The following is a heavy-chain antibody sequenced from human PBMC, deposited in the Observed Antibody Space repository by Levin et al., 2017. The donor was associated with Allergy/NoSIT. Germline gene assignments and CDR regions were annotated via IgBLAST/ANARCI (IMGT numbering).Heavy chain of an antibody. Sequence: GGSLRLSCAASGILFSSYDMNWVRQAPGKGLEWVSSISAGGNYLYYAYSVKGRFTISRDNAKNSLFLQMNSLRAEDTAVYYCTSWAMYHYDRSAFDYFYYAMDVWGQGTTVTVSS. J-gene: IGHJ6*02. CDR1: GILFSSYD. D-gene: IGHD3-22*01. CDR3: TSWAMYHYDRSAFDYFYYAMDV. V-gene: IGHV3-21*01. CDR2: ISAGGNYL.